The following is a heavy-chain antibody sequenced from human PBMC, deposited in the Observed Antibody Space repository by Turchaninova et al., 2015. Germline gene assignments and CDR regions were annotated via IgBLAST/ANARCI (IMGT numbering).Heavy chain of an antibody. CDR3: ARGGVNWTYDY. Sequence: QVQLQESGPGLVKPSETLSLTCTVSGGSISNYYWSWIRQPPGKGLEWIGYTYYSGTTNYNPSLKSRVTISIDTSKNQFSLNLSSVTAADTAVYYCARGGVNWTYDYWGQGTLVTVSS. CDR2: TYYSGTT. V-gene: IGHV4-59*01. CDR1: GGSISNYY. D-gene: IGHD1-20*01. J-gene: IGHJ4*02.